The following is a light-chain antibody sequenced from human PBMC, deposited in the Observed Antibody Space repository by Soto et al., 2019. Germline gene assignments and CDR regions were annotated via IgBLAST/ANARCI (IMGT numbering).Light chain of an antibody. J-gene: IGKJ4*01. CDR1: QSISSY. Sequence: DIQRTHSPSSLSASVGDRVTITCRGSQSISSYLNWCQQKPGKAPKLLIYAASSLQSGVPSRFSGSGSGKALTLTISTLQPEDFATYYSKQSYSTHPTFGGWTKVDIX. V-gene: IGKV1-39*01. CDR2: AAS. CDR3: KQSYSTHPT.